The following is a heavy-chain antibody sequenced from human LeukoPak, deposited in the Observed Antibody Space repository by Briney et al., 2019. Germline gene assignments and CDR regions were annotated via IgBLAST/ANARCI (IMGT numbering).Heavy chain of an antibody. CDR1: GFTFSSYA. V-gene: IGHV3-7*01. Sequence: GGSLRLSCAASGFTFSSYAMHWVRQAPGKGLEWVADIKEDGSDKYSLDSVKGRFTISRDNAKNSLYLQMNSLRAEDTAVYYCARDTYRFFDLWGRGTLVTVSS. CDR2: IKEDGSDK. J-gene: IGHJ2*01. CDR3: ARDTYRFFDL.